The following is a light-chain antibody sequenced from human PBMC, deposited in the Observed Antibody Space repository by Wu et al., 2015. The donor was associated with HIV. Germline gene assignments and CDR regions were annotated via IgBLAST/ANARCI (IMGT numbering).Light chain of an antibody. CDR1: QNIRNY. V-gene: IGKV1-39*01. Sequence: DIQMTQSPNSLSASVGDRVTLTCRASQNIRNYLNWYQQKPGKAPNLLIYATSNLQNGVPSRFSGSGSGTDFTLTISSLQPEDFAVYYCQQYASLITFGQGTRLEIK. J-gene: IGKJ5*01. CDR2: ATS. CDR3: QQYASLIT.